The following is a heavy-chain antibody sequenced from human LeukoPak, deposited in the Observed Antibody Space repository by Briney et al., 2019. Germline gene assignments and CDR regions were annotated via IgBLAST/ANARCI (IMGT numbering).Heavy chain of an antibody. J-gene: IGHJ4*02. CDR1: GGSFSGYY. CDR2: INHSGST. D-gene: IGHD3-10*01. Sequence: SETLSLTCAVYGGSFSGYYWSWIRQPPGKGLEWIGEINHSGSTNYNPSLKSRVTISVGTSKNQFPLKLSSVTAADTAVYYCARGWFGELLHWGQGTPVTVSS. V-gene: IGHV4-34*01. CDR3: ARGWFGELLH.